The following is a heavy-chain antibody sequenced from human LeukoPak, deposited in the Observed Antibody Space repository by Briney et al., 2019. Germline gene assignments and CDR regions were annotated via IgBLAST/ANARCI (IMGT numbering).Heavy chain of an antibody. CDR1: GFTFSSYG. Sequence: GGSLRLSCAASGFTFSSYGMSWVRQAPGKGLEWVSAISGSGGSTYYADSVKGRFTISRDNSKNTLYLQMNSLRAEDTALYYCAKDGWLRFRYYFDYWGQGTLVTVSS. V-gene: IGHV3-23*01. CDR3: AKDGWLRFRYYFDY. D-gene: IGHD5-12*01. CDR2: ISGSGGST. J-gene: IGHJ4*02.